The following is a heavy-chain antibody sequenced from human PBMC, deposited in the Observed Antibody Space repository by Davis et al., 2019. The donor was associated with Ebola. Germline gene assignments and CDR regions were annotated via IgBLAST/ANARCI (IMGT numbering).Heavy chain of an antibody. CDR1: RFTFSSYS. V-gene: IGHV3-21*01. J-gene: IGHJ6*02. Sequence: GGSLRLSCAASRFTFSSYSMNWVRQAPGKGLEWVSSISSSSSYIYYADSVKGRCTISRDNAKNSLYLQMNSLRAEDTAVYYCARDLYLGSWNYYGMDVWGQGTTVTVSS. CDR3: ARDLYLGSWNYYGMDV. CDR2: ISSSSSYI. D-gene: IGHD2-2*02.